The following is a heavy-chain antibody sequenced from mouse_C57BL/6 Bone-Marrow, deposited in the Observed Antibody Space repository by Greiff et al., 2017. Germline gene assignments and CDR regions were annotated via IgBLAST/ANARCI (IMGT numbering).Heavy chain of an antibody. Sequence: VKLQESGAELMKPGASVKLSCKATGYTFTGYWIEWVKQRPGHGLEWIGEILPGSGSTNYNEKFKGKATFTADTSSNTAYMQLSSLTTEDSAIYYCAREDYYYGSSYHYYFDYWGQGTTLTVSS. J-gene: IGHJ2*01. V-gene: IGHV1-9*01. D-gene: IGHD1-1*01. CDR2: ILPGSGST. CDR3: AREDYYYGSSYHYYFDY. CDR1: GYTFTGYW.